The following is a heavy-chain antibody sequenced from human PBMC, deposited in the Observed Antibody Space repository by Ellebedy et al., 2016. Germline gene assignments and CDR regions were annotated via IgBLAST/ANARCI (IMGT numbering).Heavy chain of an antibody. CDR3: ARKLGRTTVTTGAFDI. V-gene: IGHV3-30-3*01. Sequence: GESLKISCAASGFTFSSYAMHWVRQAPGKGLEWVALISYDGGNKYYADSVKDRFTISRDNSKNTLYLQMNSLRAEDTAVYYCARKLGRTTVTTGAFDIWGQGTMVTVST. D-gene: IGHD4-17*01. CDR1: GFTFSSYA. J-gene: IGHJ3*02. CDR2: ISYDGGNK.